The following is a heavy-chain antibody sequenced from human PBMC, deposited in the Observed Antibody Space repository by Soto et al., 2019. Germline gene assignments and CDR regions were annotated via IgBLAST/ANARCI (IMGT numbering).Heavy chain of an antibody. D-gene: IGHD3-3*01. J-gene: IGHJ5*02. CDR1: GGSISSGDYY. CDR2: IYYSGST. Sequence: PSETLSLTCTVSGGSISSGDYYWSWIRQPPGKGLEWIGYIYYSGSTYYSPSLKSRVTISVDTSKNQFSLKLSSVTAADTAVYYCARDKDFWSGHNWFDPWGQGTLVTVSS. CDR3: ARDKDFWSGHNWFDP. V-gene: IGHV4-30-4*01.